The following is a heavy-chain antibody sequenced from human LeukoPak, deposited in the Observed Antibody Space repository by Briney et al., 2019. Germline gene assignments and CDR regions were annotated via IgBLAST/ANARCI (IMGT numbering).Heavy chain of an antibody. CDR1: GGAISSGDYY. Sequence: SQTLSLTCTVSGGAISSGDYYWSWIRQPPGKGLEWIGYSYYSGNTYYNPSLKSRVTISMDTSKNQFSLKLNSMTAADTAVYYCARGPRGLQQPPFDYWGQGTLVTVSS. CDR3: ARGPRGLQQPPFDY. D-gene: IGHD6-13*01. CDR2: SYYSGNT. V-gene: IGHV4-30-4*01. J-gene: IGHJ4*02.